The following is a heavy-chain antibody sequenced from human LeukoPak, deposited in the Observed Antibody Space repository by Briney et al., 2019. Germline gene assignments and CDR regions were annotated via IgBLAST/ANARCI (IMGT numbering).Heavy chain of an antibody. V-gene: IGHV4-59*01. CDR3: TGYGDDMDV. CDR1: GGSISSYY. CDR2: IYYSGST. D-gene: IGHD3-9*01. J-gene: IGHJ6*02. Sequence: SETLSLTCTVSGGSISSYYWSWIRQPPGKGLEWIGYIYYSGSTNYNPSLKSRVTISVDTSKNQFSLKLSSVTAADTAVYYCTGYGDDMDVWGQGTTVTVSS.